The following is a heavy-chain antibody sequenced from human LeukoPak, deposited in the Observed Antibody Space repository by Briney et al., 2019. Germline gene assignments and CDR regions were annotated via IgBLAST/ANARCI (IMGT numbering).Heavy chain of an antibody. J-gene: IGHJ6*02. D-gene: IGHD5-18*01. CDR2: ISAYNGNT. V-gene: IGHV1-18*01. Sequence: ASVKVSCKASGYIFTSYGISWVRQAPGQGLEWMGWISAYNGNTNYAQKLQGRVTMTTDTSTSTAYMELRSLRSDDTAVYYCARDRIQLWFISGVFYYGMDVWGQGTTVTVSS. CDR3: ARDRIQLWFISGVFYYGMDV. CDR1: GYIFTSYG.